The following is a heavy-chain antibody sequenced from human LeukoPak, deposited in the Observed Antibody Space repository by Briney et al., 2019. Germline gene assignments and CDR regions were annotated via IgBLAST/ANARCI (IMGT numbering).Heavy chain of an antibody. CDR3: ARDYFDSSDYPQTYCYYYMDV. V-gene: IGHV3-21*01. Sequence: GALRLSCAASGFTFSRYSMNWVRQAPGKGLEWVASISSTSTFIYSADSVKGRFTISRDTAKNSLFLQMNSLRAEDTAIYYCARDYFDSSDYPQTYCYYYMDVWGKGTTVTVSS. D-gene: IGHD3-22*01. J-gene: IGHJ6*03. CDR1: GFTFSRYS. CDR2: ISSTSTFI.